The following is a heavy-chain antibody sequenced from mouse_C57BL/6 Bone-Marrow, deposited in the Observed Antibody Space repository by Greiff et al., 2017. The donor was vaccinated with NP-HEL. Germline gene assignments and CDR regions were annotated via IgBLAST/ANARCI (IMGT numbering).Heavy chain of an antibody. CDR3: ADYGNYWAY. V-gene: IGHV1-81*01. D-gene: IGHD2-1*01. CDR2: IYPRSGNT. Sequence: QVQLKQSGAELARPGASVKLSCKASGYTFTSYGISWVKQRTGQGLEWIGEIYPRSGNTYYNEKFKGKATLTADKSSSTAYMELRSLTSEDSAVYFCADYGNYWAYWGQGTLVTVSA. J-gene: IGHJ3*01. CDR1: GYTFTSYG.